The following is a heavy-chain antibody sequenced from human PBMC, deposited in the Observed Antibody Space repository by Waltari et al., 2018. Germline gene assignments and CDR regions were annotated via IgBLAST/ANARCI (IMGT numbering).Heavy chain of an antibody. J-gene: IGHJ4*02. CDR3: ARDFNWGWDF. Sequence: EVQLVDSGGGLVQPGGSLRLSCAASGFTFGSNWMSWVRRAPGRGLEWLANIKPDGSQQYYVDSVRGRFSISRDNAKNSLYLQLNSLRAEDTAIYYCARDFNWGWDFWGQGTLVTVSS. CDR1: GFTFGSNW. D-gene: IGHD7-27*01. V-gene: IGHV3-7*03. CDR2: IKPDGSQQ.